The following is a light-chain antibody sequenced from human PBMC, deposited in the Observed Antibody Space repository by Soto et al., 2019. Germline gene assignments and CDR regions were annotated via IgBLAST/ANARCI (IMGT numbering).Light chain of an antibody. CDR2: GAS. CDR3: QQYTGPPTT. J-gene: IGKJ5*01. CDR1: QTVSSNY. V-gene: IGKV3-20*01. Sequence: ETVMTQSPATLSVSPGERARLSCRASQTVSSNYLAWCQQRPGQAPRLLIYGASTRAAGIPDRFSGSGSGTDFTLTITRLEPEDSAVYFCQQYTGPPTTLGQGTRLEIK.